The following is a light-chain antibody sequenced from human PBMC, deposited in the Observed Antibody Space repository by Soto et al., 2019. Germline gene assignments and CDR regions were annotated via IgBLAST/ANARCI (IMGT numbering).Light chain of an antibody. Sequence: VLAQPPSVSAAPGQKVTISCSGNNSHIGNNYVSWYQQLPGTAPKLLIYDNNKRPSGIPDRFSGSKSGTSATLGITGLQTGDEADYYCGTWDSSLSAVVFGGGTKVTVL. CDR1: NSHIGNNY. J-gene: IGLJ2*01. CDR2: DNN. CDR3: GTWDSSLSAVV. V-gene: IGLV1-51*01.